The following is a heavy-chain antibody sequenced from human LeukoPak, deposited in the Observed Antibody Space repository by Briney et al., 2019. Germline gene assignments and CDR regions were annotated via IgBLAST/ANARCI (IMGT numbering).Heavy chain of an antibody. CDR2: IYTSGSA. Sequence: SETLSLTCTVSGGSISSYYWSWIRQPAGKGLEWIGRIYTSGSANYNPSLKSRVTMSVDTSKNQFSLRLSSMTAADTAVYYCARGENVDTAMATPFDYWGQGTLVTVSS. CDR1: GGSISSYY. V-gene: IGHV4-4*07. CDR3: ARGENVDTAMATPFDY. J-gene: IGHJ4*02. D-gene: IGHD5-18*01.